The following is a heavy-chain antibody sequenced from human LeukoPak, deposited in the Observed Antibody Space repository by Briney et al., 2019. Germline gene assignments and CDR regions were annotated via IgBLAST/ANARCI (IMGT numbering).Heavy chain of an antibody. CDR2: IQYHGRDK. CDR3: AREGGRTVAGMFDN. V-gene: IGHV3-30*02. J-gene: IGHJ4*02. D-gene: IGHD6-19*01. CDR1: GFTFRTSG. Sequence: TGGSLRLSCAASGFTFRTSGMHWVRQAPGKGLEWVAFIQYHGRDKYYADSVKGRFTISRDNSKNTLYMEVNSLRAEDTAVYYCAREGGRTVAGMFDNWGQGTLVTVSS.